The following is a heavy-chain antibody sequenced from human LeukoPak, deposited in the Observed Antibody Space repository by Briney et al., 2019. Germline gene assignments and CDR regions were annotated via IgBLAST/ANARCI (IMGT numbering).Heavy chain of an antibody. CDR1: GFTVSSNY. CDR3: ARNDILTGYHRFDY. V-gene: IGHV3-53*01. D-gene: IGHD3-9*01. CDR2: IYSGGST. Sequence: PGGSLRLSCAASGFTVSSNYMSWVRQAPGKGLEWVLVIYSGGSTYYADSVKGRFTISRDNSKNTLYLQMNSLRAEGTAVYYCARNDILTGYHRFDYWGQGTLVTVSS. J-gene: IGHJ4*02.